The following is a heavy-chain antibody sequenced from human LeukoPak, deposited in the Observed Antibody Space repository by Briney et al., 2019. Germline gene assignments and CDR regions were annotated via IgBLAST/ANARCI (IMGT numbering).Heavy chain of an antibody. J-gene: IGHJ6*03. CDR1: GGTFSSYA. V-gene: IGHV1-69*05. D-gene: IGHD6-6*01. CDR3: ASLAARTEKAYNYYYMDV. CDR2: IIPIFGTA. Sequence: ASVKVSFKGSGGTFSSYAISWVRQAPAQGLEWMGRIIPIFGTANYAQKFQGRVTITTDESTSKAYMELHSLRSEETAVYYCASLAARTEKAYNYYYMDVWGKGTTVTVSS.